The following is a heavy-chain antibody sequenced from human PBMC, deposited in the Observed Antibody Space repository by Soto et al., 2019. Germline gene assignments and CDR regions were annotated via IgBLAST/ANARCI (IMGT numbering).Heavy chain of an antibody. CDR1: GFSFNTAW. J-gene: IGHJ4*02. V-gene: IGHV3-15*07. Sequence: GGSLRLSCAGYGFSFNTAWLTWVRQAPGKGLEWVARLKGKSAGGTTDYAAPVAGRFTISSDDSKNTLYLQMNNLKIEDTAVYYCTTEFGFSSGQNDNWGQGTLVTVSS. CDR3: TTEFGFSSGQNDN. CDR2: LKGKSAGGTT. D-gene: IGHD6-19*01.